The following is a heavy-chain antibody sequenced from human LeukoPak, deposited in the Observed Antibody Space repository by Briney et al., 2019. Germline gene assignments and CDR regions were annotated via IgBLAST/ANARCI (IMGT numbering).Heavy chain of an antibody. J-gene: IGHJ5*02. CDR1: GFTFSNYW. CDR2: IKQDGSEK. V-gene: IGHV3-7*01. Sequence: GGSLRLSCAASGFTFSNYWMSWVRQAPGKGLEWVANIKQDGSEKYYVDSVKGRFTISRDNAKNSLYLQMNSLRAEDTAVYYCARGSRGFGPWGQGTLVTASS. D-gene: IGHD3-10*01. CDR3: ARGSRGFGP.